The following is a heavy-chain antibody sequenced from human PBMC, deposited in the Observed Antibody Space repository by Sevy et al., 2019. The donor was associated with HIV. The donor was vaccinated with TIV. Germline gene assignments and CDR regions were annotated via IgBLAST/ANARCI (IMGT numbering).Heavy chain of an antibody. J-gene: IGHJ4*02. CDR1: GFTFNSYG. CDR3: ARDSNEYGDYRLSYYFDY. CDR2: IYYDGNNK. D-gene: IGHD4-17*01. Sequence: GGSLRLSCAASGFTFNSYGMHWVRQAPIKGLEWVASIYYDGNNKYYADSVKGRFTISRDESKNTLYLQMNGLRAEDTAVYYCARDSNEYGDYRLSYYFDYWGQGALVTVSS. V-gene: IGHV3-33*01.